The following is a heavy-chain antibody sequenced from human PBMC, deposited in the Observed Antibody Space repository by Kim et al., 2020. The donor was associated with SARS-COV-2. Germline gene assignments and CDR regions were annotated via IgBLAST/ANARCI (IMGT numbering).Heavy chain of an antibody. D-gene: IGHD2-21*02. Sequence: GGSLRLSCAASGFTFSDYSMHWVRQTPGEGLVWVSLIRSDGGITEYVDSVKGRFTISRDNSKNSLYLQMNSLRTEDTALYYCAKADRYDDCDGMDVCGQWTTVTVSS. CDR2: IRSDGGIT. CDR1: GFTFSDYS. CDR3: AKADRYDDCDGMDV. J-gene: IGHJ6*02. V-gene: IGHV3-43*02.